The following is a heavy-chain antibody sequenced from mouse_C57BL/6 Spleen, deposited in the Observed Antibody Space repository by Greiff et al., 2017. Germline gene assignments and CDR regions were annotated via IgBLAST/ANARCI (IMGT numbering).Heavy chain of an antibody. D-gene: IGHD2-1*01. V-gene: IGHV14-4*01. J-gene: IGHJ4*01. CDR3: TTPIYYGNYDAMDY. Sequence: VQLQQSGAELVRPGASVKLSCTASGFNIKDDYMHWVKQRPEQGLEWIGWIDPENGDTEYASKFQGKATITADTSSNTAYLQLSSLTSEDTAVYYCTTPIYYGNYDAMDYWGQGTSVTVSS. CDR1: GFNIKDDY. CDR2: IDPENGDT.